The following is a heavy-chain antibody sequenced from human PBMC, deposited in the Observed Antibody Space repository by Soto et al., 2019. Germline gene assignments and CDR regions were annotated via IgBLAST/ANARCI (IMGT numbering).Heavy chain of an antibody. V-gene: IGHV5-51*01. CDR1: GNSFTNYW. D-gene: IGHD3-9*01. J-gene: IGHJ4*01. CDR2: INPADSDT. Sequence: XESLKVSCQGSGNSFTNYWIGLGLQMPGKGLEWMGIINPADSDTRYSPSFQGQVTVSVDKSISTAYLQRGSLKASDTAMYYCVRPDSTGYYSHWGHGTPVTVSS. CDR3: VRPDSTGYYSH.